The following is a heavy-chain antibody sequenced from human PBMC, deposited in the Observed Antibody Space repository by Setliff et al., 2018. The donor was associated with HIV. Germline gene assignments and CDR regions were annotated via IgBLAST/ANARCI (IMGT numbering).Heavy chain of an antibody. CDR1: GDTFSSYA. V-gene: IGHV1-69*13. J-gene: IGHJ6*02. CDR2: IIPIFGAT. D-gene: IGHD1-20*01. CDR3: ARFPVLGGMDV. Sequence: SVKVSCKASGDTFSSYAISWVRQAPGQGLEWMGGIIPIFGATNYAHKFQGRVTITADESTSTAYMELSSLRSEDTAVYYCARFPVLGGMDVWGQGTTVTVSS.